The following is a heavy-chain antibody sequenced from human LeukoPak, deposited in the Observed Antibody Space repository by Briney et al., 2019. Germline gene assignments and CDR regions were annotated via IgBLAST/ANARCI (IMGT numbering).Heavy chain of an antibody. D-gene: IGHD6-13*01. CDR2: ISVSGGST. Sequence: GGSLRLSCAASGFTFSSYAMSWVRQAPGKGLEWVSAISVSGGSTYYADSVKGRFTISRDNSKNTLYLQMNSLRAEDTAVYYCAIRRAAAAGTPHYWGQGTLVTVSS. V-gene: IGHV3-23*01. J-gene: IGHJ4*02. CDR3: AIRRAAAAGTPHY. CDR1: GFTFSSYA.